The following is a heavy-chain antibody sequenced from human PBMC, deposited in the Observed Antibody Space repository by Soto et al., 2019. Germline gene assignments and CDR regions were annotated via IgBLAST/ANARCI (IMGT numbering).Heavy chain of an antibody. CDR1: GGTLNT. J-gene: IGHJ4*01. Sequence: VQLVQSGAEVKKPGSSVKVSCKASGGTLNTINCVRQAPGQGLEWMGRSIPILGMGIYAQKFQGRVTITADRLTSTDYMELSSLRTDDTAVYFYARAYRDGCNLPFDYWGHGTLVTVSS. CDR2: SIPILGMG. D-gene: IGHD6-19*01. CDR3: ARAYRDGCNLPFDY. V-gene: IGHV1-69*02.